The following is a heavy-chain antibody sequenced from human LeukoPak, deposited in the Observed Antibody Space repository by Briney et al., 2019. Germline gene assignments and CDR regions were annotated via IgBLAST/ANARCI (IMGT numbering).Heavy chain of an antibody. CDR2: IYYSGST. V-gene: IGHV4-30-4*01. CDR3: ARVNRVYFDY. Sequence: PSQTLSLTCTVSGGSISSGDYYWSWLRQPPGTGLEWIGYIYYSGSTYYNPSLKSRVTISVDTSKNQFSLKLSSVTAADTAAYYCARVNRVYFDYWGQGTLVTVSS. D-gene: IGHD1-14*01. J-gene: IGHJ4*02. CDR1: GGSISSGDYY.